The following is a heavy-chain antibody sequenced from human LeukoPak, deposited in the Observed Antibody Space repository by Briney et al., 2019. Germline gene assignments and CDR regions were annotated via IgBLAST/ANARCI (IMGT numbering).Heavy chain of an antibody. Sequence: PSETLSLTCAVYGGSFSGCYWSWIRQPPGKGLEWIGEISHSGSTNYNPSLKSRVTISVDTSKNQFSLKLSSVTAADTAVYYCARGVAGTTFLSDYWGQGTLVTVSS. J-gene: IGHJ4*02. CDR2: ISHSGST. CDR1: GGSFSGCY. V-gene: IGHV4-34*01. CDR3: ARGVAGTTFLSDY. D-gene: IGHD1-7*01.